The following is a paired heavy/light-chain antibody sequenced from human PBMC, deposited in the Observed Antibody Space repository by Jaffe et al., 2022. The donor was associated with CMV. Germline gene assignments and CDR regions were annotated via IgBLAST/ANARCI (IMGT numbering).Heavy chain of an antibody. Sequence: QVQLVESGGGVVQPGRSLRLSCAASGFTFSSYAMHWVRQAPGKGLEWVAVISYDGTNKYSADSVRGRITISRDNSKNTLYLQMSSLRAEDTAVYYCAKDRVDYGDLDLPKFGIDVWGQGTTVTVSS. J-gene: IGHJ6*02. CDR1: GFTFSSYA. D-gene: IGHD4-17*01. V-gene: IGHV3-30*18. CDR2: ISYDGTNK. CDR3: AKDRVDYGDLDLPKFGIDV.
Light chain of an antibody. CDR3: QQSYITALT. Sequence: DIQMTQSPSSLSAYVGDRVTITCRASQSISNYLNWYQQKPGKAPNLLIYSASSLQSGVPSRFSGSGSGTDFTLTISSLQPEDFATYYCQQSYITALTFGGGTKVEI. V-gene: IGKV1-39*01. CDR2: SAS. J-gene: IGKJ4*01. CDR1: QSISNY.